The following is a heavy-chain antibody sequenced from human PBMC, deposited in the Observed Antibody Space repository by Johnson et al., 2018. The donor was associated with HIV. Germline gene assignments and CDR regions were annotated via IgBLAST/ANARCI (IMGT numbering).Heavy chain of an antibody. CDR2: LSYDGSNK. CDR3: ARERGYYGNLAFDI. V-gene: IGHV3-30-3*01. D-gene: IGHD4-11*01. Sequence: QMQLVESGGGVVQPGRSLRLSCAASGFTFSSYPLHWVRQAPGKGLEWVAVLSYDGSNKFYTDSVKGRFSISRDNSKNTLYLQMNSLRTEDTALYYCARERGYYGNLAFDIWGQGTMVTVSS. CDR1: GFTFSSYP. J-gene: IGHJ3*02.